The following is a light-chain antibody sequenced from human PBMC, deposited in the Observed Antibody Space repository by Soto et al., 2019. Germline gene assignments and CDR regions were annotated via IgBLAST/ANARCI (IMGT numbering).Light chain of an antibody. J-gene: IGLJ3*02. CDR3: QSFDSSLNERV. V-gene: IGLV1-40*01. Sequence: QSVLTQPPSVSGAPGQRVTISCTGSSSNIGADYDVHWYQQLPGTAPKLLIYDNTHRPSGVPDRFSGSKSGTSASLAITGLQDDDEADDYCQSFDSSLNERVFGGGTKLTVL. CDR1: SSNIGADYD. CDR2: DNT.